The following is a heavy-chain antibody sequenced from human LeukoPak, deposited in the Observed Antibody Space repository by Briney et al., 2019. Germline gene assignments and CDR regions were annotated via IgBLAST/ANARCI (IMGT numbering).Heavy chain of an antibody. V-gene: IGHV3-64*01. CDR2: ISSNGGST. D-gene: IGHD3-22*01. CDR3: ARMKDSSGYYHFDY. Sequence: SGGSLRLSCAASGFTFSSYAMHWVRQAPGKGLEYVSAISSNGGSTYYANSVKGRFTISRDNSKNTLYLQMGSLRAEDMAVYYRARMKDSSGYYHFDYWGQGTLVTVSS. J-gene: IGHJ4*02. CDR1: GFTFSSYA.